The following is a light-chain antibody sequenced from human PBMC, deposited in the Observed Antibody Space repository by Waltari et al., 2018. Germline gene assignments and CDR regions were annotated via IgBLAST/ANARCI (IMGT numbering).Light chain of an antibody. CDR2: GNN. V-gene: IGLV1-44*01. J-gene: IGLJ1*01. Sequence: QSVLTQPPSASGTPGQRVTIPSSGSSSHSGSNGGNWVQQLPGTAPKLLIYGNNPRPSGVPDRFSGSKSGTSAFLAITGLQSEDEADYYCAAWDDSLKGVFGTGTKVIVL. CDR1: SSHSGSNG. CDR3: AAWDDSLKGV.